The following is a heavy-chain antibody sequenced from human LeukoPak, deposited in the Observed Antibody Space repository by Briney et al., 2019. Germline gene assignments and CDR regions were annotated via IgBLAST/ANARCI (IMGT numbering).Heavy chain of an antibody. CDR2: IRGAGYSDAP. D-gene: IGHD2-2*01. CDR3: TVPASGGNWFDP. CDR1: GFSFSGSA. Sequence: PGGSLRLSCAASGFSFSGSAIHWVRQAPGKGLEWVGRIRGAGYSDAPAYVASVRGRFTISRDDSKSTAYLQMNSLKAEDTAAYYCTVPASGGNWFDPWGPGTLVTVSS. V-gene: IGHV3-73*01. J-gene: IGHJ5*02.